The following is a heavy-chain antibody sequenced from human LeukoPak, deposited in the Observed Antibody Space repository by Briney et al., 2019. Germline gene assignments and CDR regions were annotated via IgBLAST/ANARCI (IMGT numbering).Heavy chain of an antibody. J-gene: IGHJ4*02. Sequence: PSETLSLTCAVYGGSFSGYYWSWIRQPPGKGLEWIGEIYHSGSTNYNPSLKSRVTISVDKSKNQFSLKLSSVTAADTAVYYCASTSSWEPGRSYFDYWGQGTLVTVSS. CDR2: IYHSGST. V-gene: IGHV4-34*01. CDR3: ASTSSWEPGRSYFDY. CDR1: GGSFSGYY. D-gene: IGHD6-13*01.